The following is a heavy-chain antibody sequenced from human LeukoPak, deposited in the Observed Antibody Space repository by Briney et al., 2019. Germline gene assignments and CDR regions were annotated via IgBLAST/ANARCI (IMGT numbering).Heavy chain of an antibody. CDR2: IYYSGST. CDR1: GGSISSYY. V-gene: IGHV4-59*08. D-gene: IGHD3-22*01. Sequence: PSETLSLTCTVSGGSISSYYWSWIRQPPGKGLEWIGYIYYSGSTNYNPSLKSRVTISVDTSKNQFSLKLSSVTAADTAVYYCARASSYDSSGYYHWGQGTLVTVSS. CDR3: ARASSYDSSGYYH. J-gene: IGHJ5*02.